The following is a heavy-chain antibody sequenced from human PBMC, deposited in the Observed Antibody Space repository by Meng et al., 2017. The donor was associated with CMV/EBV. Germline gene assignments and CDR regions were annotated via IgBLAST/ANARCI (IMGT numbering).Heavy chain of an antibody. CDR1: GDSVSSNSAA. V-gene: IGHV6-1*01. D-gene: IGHD6-13*01. CDR2: TYYRSKRYN. Sequence: LRLSCAISGDSVSSNSAAWNWIRQSPSRGLEWLGRTYYRSKRYNDYAVSVKSRITINPDTSKNQFFLQLNSVTPEDTAVYYCAREEAAAGRTNYYYYGMDVWGQGTTVTVSS. CDR3: AREEAAAGRTNYYYYGMDV. J-gene: IGHJ6*02.